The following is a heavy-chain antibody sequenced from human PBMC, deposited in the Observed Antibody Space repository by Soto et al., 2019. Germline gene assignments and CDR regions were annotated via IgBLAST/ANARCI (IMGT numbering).Heavy chain of an antibody. CDR1: GGNLSRLG. D-gene: IGHD5-18*01. Sequence: QVQLVQSGAEVKKPGSSVKVSCKASGGNLSRLGINWVRQAPGQGLEWMGGIIPLFGIPEYAQRFQGRVTLTADESTSTTYMEVTSRSPDDTAMSYCPRSARRVFSYGQALSNSFYVMDVWGQGTTVTVSS. CDR3: PRSARRVFSYGQALSNSFYVMDV. V-gene: IGHV1-69*01. J-gene: IGHJ6*02. CDR2: IIPLFGIP.